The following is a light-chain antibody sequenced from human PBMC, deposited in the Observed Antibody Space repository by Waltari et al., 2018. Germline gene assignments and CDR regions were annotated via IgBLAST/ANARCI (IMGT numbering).Light chain of an antibody. CDR1: QSISDY. J-gene: IGKJ1*01. CDR2: VAS. Sequence: DSQMTQSPSSLSASVGDRVTITCRASQSISDYLNWYQHKSGKAPRLLIYVASNLHTGVPSRFSGSGSGTDFTLTISSLQPEDFATYYCQQSYSSPWTFGQGTKVEIK. V-gene: IGKV1-39*01. CDR3: QQSYSSPWT.